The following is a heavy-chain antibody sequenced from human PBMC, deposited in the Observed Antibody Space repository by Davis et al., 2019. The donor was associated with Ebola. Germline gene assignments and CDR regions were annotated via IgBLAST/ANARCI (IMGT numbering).Heavy chain of an antibody. D-gene: IGHD3-10*01. CDR1: GGTFTNYA. J-gene: IGHJ4*02. V-gene: IGHV1-69*13. CDR2: IVPMFGVA. Sequence: SVKVSCKASGGTFTNYAVNWVRQTPGQGLEWMGGIVPMFGVANYAQKFQGRVTITAAESTGTSYMELNSLTSEDTGVYYCAREMVRGVNGYWGQGTLVTVSS. CDR3: AREMVRGVNGY.